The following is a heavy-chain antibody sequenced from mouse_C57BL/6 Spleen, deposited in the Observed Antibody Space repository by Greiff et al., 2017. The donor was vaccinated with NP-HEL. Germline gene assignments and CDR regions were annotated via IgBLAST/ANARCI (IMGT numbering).Heavy chain of an antibody. CDR3: TNGDPFYAVGD. V-gene: IGHV5-17*01. CDR2: ISSGSSTT. Sequence: EVQGVESGGGLVKPGGSLKLSCAASGFTFSDYGMHWVRQAPEKGLEWVAYISSGSSTTYYADTVKGRFTISRDNDKNTLFLQMTRLRSEDTAMYYCTNGDPFYAVGDWGPGASVTVSS. D-gene: IGHD2-13*01. J-gene: IGHJ4*01. CDR1: GFTFSDYG.